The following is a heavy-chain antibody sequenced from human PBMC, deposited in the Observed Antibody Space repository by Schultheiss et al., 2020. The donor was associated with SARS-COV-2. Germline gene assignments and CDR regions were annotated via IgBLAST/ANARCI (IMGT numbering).Heavy chain of an antibody. V-gene: IGHV5-51*01. Sequence: GESLKISCKVSEDTFINYWIAWVRQMPGKGLEWMGIIYPGDSDTRYSPSFEGQVTISADKSITTAYLQWSSLKASDTAMYYCARRYHYYGSGTSAFDIWGQGTMVTVSS. CDR3: ARRYHYYGSGTSAFDI. J-gene: IGHJ3*02. CDR2: IYPGDSDT. D-gene: IGHD3-10*01. CDR1: EDTFINYW.